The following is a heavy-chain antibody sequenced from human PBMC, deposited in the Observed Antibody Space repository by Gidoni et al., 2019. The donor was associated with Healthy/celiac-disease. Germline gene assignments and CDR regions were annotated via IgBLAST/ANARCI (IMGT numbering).Heavy chain of an antibody. Sequence: VQLQQLRSGQLKPSQTLCLTCAVYGGSFSGSYWTWIRQPPGKALEWIGEINHSGSTNYNPSLKSRVTISVDTSKNQFSLKLSSVTAADTAVYYCARAHGNIAVAGYYCYGMDVWGQGTTVTVSS. J-gene: IGHJ6*02. D-gene: IGHD6-19*01. CDR2: INHSGST. CDR1: GGSFSGSY. CDR3: ARAHGNIAVAGYYCYGMDV. V-gene: IGHV4-34*01.